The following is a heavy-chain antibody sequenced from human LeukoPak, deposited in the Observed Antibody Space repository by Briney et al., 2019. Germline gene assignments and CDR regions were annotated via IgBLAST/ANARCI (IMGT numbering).Heavy chain of an antibody. J-gene: IGHJ4*02. CDR3: ARYCSSTSCGGFSFDY. Sequence: SETLSLTCTVSGGSISSGSYYWGWIRQPPGKGLEWIGSIYYSGSTYYNPSLKSRVTISVDTSKNQFSLKLSSVTAADTAVYYCARYCSSTSCGGFSFDYWGQGTLVTVSS. CDR2: IYYSGST. CDR1: GGSISSGSYY. D-gene: IGHD2-2*01. V-gene: IGHV4-39*01.